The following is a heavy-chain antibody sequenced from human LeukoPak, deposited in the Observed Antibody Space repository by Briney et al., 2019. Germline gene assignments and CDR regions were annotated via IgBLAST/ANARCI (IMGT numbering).Heavy chain of an antibody. CDR3: ARAAGPLRGCWYWWWFDP. Sequence: ASVKVSCKASGYTFTSYGISWVRQAPGQGLEWMGWISAYNGNANYAQKLQGRVTMTTDTSTSTAYMELRSLRSDDTAVYYCARAAGPLRGCWYWWWFDPWSQGTLVTVSA. CDR2: ISAYNGNA. J-gene: IGHJ5*02. CDR1: GYTFTSYG. V-gene: IGHV1-18*01. D-gene: IGHD2-8*02.